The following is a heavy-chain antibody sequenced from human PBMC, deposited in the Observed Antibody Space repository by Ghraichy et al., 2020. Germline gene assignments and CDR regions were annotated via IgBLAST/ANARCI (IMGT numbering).Heavy chain of an antibody. CDR3: ARHEGTGITMIPLFDY. V-gene: IGHV4-39*01. CDR2: IYYSGST. Sequence: SETLSLTCTVSGGSISSSSYYWGWIRQPPGKGLEWIGSIYYSGSTYYNPSLKSRVTISVDTSKNQFSLKLSSVTAADTAVYYCARHEGTGITMIPLFDYWGQGTLVTVSS. D-gene: IGHD3-22*01. J-gene: IGHJ4*02. CDR1: GGSISSSSYY.